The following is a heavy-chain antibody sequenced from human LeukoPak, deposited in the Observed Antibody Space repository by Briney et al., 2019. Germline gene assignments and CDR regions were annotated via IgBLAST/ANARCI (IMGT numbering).Heavy chain of an antibody. CDR2: IWYDGSRK. V-gene: IGHV3-33*01. Sequence: GGSLRLSCAASGFTFRNYGMHWVRQAPGKGLEWVAIIWYDGSRKYYLDSVKGRFNISRDNSKNMLYLQMSSLRAEDTAVYYCATVRGSDGNFYIDYWGQGTLVTVSS. D-gene: IGHD2-15*01. J-gene: IGHJ4*02. CDR3: ATVRGSDGNFYIDY. CDR1: GFTFRNYG.